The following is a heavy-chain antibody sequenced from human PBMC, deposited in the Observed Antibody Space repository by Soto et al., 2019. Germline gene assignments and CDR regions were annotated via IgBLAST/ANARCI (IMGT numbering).Heavy chain of an antibody. CDR2: ISCYNAKT. Sequence: QAQLMQSGSEVTRHGASVKVSCKSSDNTLTYYGINWVRQTSGQRREWLGWISCYNAKTRDAPKFHDRVTMTADTSTTAAFVEVRSLTSDDSGTYFCAATGGNYFGLDVWGQGTTVTVSS. D-gene: IGHD2-8*02. J-gene: IGHJ6*02. V-gene: IGHV1-18*04. CDR1: DNTLTYYG. CDR3: AATGGNYFGLDV.